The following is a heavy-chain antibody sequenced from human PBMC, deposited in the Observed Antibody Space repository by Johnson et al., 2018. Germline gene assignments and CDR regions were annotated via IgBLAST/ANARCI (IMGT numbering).Heavy chain of an antibody. V-gene: IGHV3-23*04. CDR2: ISGSGGST. CDR1: GFTFSSYA. CDR3: AKDRVSYDAFDI. D-gene: IGHD6-6*01. J-gene: IGHJ3*02. Sequence: VQLVESGGGLVQPGGSLRLSCAASGFTFSSYAMSWVRQAPGKGLEWVSAISGSGGSTDYDDSVKGRFTISRDNSKNTLYLQMNSLRAEDTAVYYCAKDRVSYDAFDIWGQGTMVTVSS.